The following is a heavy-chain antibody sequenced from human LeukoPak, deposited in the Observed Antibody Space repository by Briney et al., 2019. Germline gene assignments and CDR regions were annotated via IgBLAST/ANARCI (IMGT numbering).Heavy chain of an antibody. CDR3: ARGFSAYCSGGSCYSIPFVDP. D-gene: IGHD2-15*01. Sequence: GGSLRLSCAASGFTFSSYWMHWVRQAPGKGLEWVAVIWYDGSNKYYADSVKGRFTISRDNSKNTLYLQMNSLRAEDTAVYYCARGFSAYCSGGSCYSIPFVDPWGQGTLVTVSS. CDR1: GFTFSSYW. V-gene: IGHV3-33*08. J-gene: IGHJ5*02. CDR2: IWYDGSNK.